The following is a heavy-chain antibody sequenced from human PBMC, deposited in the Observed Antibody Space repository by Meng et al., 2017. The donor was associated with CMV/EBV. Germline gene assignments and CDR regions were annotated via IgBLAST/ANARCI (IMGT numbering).Heavy chain of an antibody. Sequence: SETLSLTCAVYGGSFSGYYWSWIRQPPGKGLEWIGEINHSGSTNYNPSLKSRVTISVDTSKNQFSLELSSVTAADTAVYYCARREYIVVVPAAPGGFDYWGQGTLVTVSS. CDR2: INHSGST. CDR3: ARREYIVVVPAAPGGFDY. V-gene: IGHV4-34*01. D-gene: IGHD2-2*01. CDR1: GGSFSGYY. J-gene: IGHJ4*02.